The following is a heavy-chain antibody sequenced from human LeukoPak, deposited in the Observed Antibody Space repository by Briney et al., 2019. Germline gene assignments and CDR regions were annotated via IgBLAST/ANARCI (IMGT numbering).Heavy chain of an antibody. D-gene: IGHD3-16*01. CDR2: IYYSGTT. V-gene: IGHV4-39*07. CDR3: ARGGIRPFDP. J-gene: IGHJ5*02. CDR1: GGSISSSGHD. Sequence: SETLSLTCTVSGGSISSSGHDWGWIRQPPGKGLEWIGSIYYSGTTYYNPSLKSRVTISVDTSKNQFSLKLSSVTAADTAVYYCARGGIRPFDPRGQGTLVTVSS.